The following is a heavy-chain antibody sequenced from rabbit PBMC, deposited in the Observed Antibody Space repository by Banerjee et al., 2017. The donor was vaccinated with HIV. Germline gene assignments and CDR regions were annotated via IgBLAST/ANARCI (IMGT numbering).Heavy chain of an antibody. CDR3: AKGGWNIAWSL. Sequence: QQQLEESGGDLVQPEGSLTLTCKASGIDFSNDYVVCWVRQAPGKGLEWIGCIYTTGGTTWYASWPKGRLTISKTSSTSVTLQMTSLTAADTATYFCAKGGWNIAWSLWGQGTLVTVS. CDR2: IYTTGGTT. CDR1: GIDFSNDYV. V-gene: IGHV1S45*01. J-gene: IGHJ3*01. D-gene: IGHD4-1*01.